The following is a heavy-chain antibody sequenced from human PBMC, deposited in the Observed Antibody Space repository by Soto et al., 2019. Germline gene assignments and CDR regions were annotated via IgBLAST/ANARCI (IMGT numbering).Heavy chain of an antibody. V-gene: IGHV4-34*01. CDR2: INLSGST. CDR3: AGGARVCYEYVWGSYRDRGAYYFDY. Sequence: QVQLQQWGAGLLKPSETLSLTCAVYGGSFSGYYWSWIRQPPGKGLEWIGEINLSGSTNYNPSHKRRVTTSVDTSKNQFSLKLRSVTAADTGVYCCAGGARVCYEYVWGSYRDRGAYYFDYWGQGTLVTVSS. J-gene: IGHJ4*02. CDR1: GGSFSGYY. D-gene: IGHD3-16*02.